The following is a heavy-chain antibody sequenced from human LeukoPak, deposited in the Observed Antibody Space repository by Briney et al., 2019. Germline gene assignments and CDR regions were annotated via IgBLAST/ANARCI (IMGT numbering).Heavy chain of an antibody. CDR2: IYPSGGRT. CDR3: ARAHLHYGDSIHDLDY. Sequence: EASVTVSCKASRYTFTSYYLHWVRQAPRQGLEWMGIIYPSGGRTNYAQKFGGRVSMTRDTSTSTVYMELSSLRSEDTAVYYCARAHLHYGDSIHDLDYWGQGTLVTASS. CDR1: RYTFTSYY. D-gene: IGHD4-17*01. V-gene: IGHV1-46*01. J-gene: IGHJ4*02.